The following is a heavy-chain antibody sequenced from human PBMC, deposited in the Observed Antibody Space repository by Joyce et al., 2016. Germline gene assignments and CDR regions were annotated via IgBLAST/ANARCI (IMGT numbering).Heavy chain of an antibody. V-gene: IGHV1-46*01. CDR2: INPIGGSP. J-gene: IGHJ5*02. D-gene: IGHD4-17*01. Sequence: QVQLVQSGAEMKRPGASVKVSCKTSGYIFTRFYMHWVRQAPGQGLEWMGIINPIGGSPTYAPKFRDRFTMTRDTSTTTVYLEMSSLRPEDTAVYYCARQMHDFGDYEAFDPWGQGTL. CDR1: GYIFTRFY. CDR3: ARQMHDFGDYEAFDP.